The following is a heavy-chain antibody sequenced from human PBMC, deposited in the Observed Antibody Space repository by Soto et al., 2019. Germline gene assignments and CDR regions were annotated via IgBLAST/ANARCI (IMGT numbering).Heavy chain of an antibody. D-gene: IGHD4-4*01. CDR3: ARVASDYITSVDN. Sequence: EVQLLESGGGLVQPGGSLRLSCAASGFTFNAYAMTWVRQAPGKGLEWVSAIGGSGGNRYYADSVRGRFTISRDNSKDTVDLQMNSLRVEDTAVYYCARVASDYITSVDNWGQGILFTVSS. CDR2: IGGSGGNR. J-gene: IGHJ4*02. CDR1: GFTFNAYA. V-gene: IGHV3-23*01.